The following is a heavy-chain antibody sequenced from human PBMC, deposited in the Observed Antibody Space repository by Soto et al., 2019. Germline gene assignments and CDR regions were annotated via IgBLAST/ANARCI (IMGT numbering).Heavy chain of an antibody. D-gene: IGHD3-10*01. Sequence: SETLSLTCAVYGGSFSGYYWSWIRQPPGKGLERIGEINHSGSTNYNPSLKSRVTISVDTSKNQFSLKLSSVTAADTAVYYCARTVWFGELLGYYYGMDVWGQGTTVTVS. CDR1: GGSFSGYY. V-gene: IGHV4-34*01. J-gene: IGHJ6*02. CDR2: INHSGST. CDR3: ARTVWFGELLGYYYGMDV.